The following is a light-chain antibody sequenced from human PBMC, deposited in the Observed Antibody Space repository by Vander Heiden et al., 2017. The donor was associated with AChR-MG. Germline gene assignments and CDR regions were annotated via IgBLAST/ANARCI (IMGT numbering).Light chain of an antibody. CDR1: SSDVGSSKV. CDR3: SSSAVGNTFVV. CDR2: EAS. J-gene: IGLJ2*01. V-gene: IGLV2-23*02. Sequence: QPALTQPASVSGSPGQSITISCTVTSSDVGSSKVVSWYQQHPGKAPKLLIYEASKRPSGVSSRFSASKSGNTASLTISGLQPEDEADYYCSSSAVGNTFVVFGGGTNLTVL.